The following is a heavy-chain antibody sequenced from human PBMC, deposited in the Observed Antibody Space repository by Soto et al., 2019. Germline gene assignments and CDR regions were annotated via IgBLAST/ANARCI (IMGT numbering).Heavy chain of an antibody. Sequence: SETLSLTCTVSGGSIISYYWSWILQPPWKGLEWIGYIYYSGSTNYNPSLKSRVTISVDTSKNQFSLKLSSVTAADTAVYYCAWGGSGVGSWFDPWGQGTLVTVSS. V-gene: IGHV4-59*01. CDR1: GGSIISYY. J-gene: IGHJ5*02. CDR2: IYYSGST. D-gene: IGHD1-26*01. CDR3: AWGGSGVGSWFDP.